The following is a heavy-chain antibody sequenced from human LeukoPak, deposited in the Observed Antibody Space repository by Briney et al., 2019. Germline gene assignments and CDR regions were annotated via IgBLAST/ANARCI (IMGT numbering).Heavy chain of an antibody. V-gene: IGHV3-53*01. J-gene: IGHJ4*02. D-gene: IGHD3-22*01. CDR3: ARYFYDSSGNPYYFDS. CDR2: LYSGDST. Sequence: GCLRLTCLATGLPVRINYMSYMRQATGKGGEGVSVLYSGDSTYCAEYVKGRFTISRDNYKNTVYLQMNSLRAEDTAVYYCARYFYDSSGNPYYFDSWGQGTLVTVSS. CDR1: GLPVRINY.